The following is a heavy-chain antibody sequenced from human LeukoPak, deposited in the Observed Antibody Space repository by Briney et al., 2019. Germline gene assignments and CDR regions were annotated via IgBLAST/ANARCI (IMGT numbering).Heavy chain of an antibody. CDR2: IYYSGNT. V-gene: IGHV4-59*08. J-gene: IGHJ3*02. CDR1: GGSISSYY. Sequence: SETLSLTCTVSGGSISSYYWSWIRQPPGRGLEWIGYIYYSGNTNYDPSLKSRVTISVDTSKNQFSLKLSSVTAADAAVYYCARRKNTAMVSDAFDIWGQGTMVTVSS. CDR3: ARRKNTAMVSDAFDI. D-gene: IGHD5-18*01.